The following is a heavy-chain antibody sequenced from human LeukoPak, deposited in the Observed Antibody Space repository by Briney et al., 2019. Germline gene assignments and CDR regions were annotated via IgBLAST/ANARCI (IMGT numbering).Heavy chain of an antibody. J-gene: IGHJ4*02. V-gene: IGHV3-30*02. D-gene: IGHD2-2*01. Sequence: GGSLRLSCAASGFTFSSYGMHWVRQAPGKGLEWVAFIRYDGSNKYYADSVKGRFTISRDSSKNTLYLQMNSLRAEDTAVYYCASDIVVVPAALTDYWGQGTLVTVSS. CDR1: GFTFSSYG. CDR2: IRYDGSNK. CDR3: ASDIVVVPAALTDY.